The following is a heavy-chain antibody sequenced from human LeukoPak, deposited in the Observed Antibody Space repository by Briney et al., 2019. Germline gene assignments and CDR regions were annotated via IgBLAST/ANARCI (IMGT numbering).Heavy chain of an antibody. CDR1: GYTFTSYG. CDR2: ISAYNGNT. CDR3: VRGGPTPTGWFGELLPNFNDPYGMDV. D-gene: IGHD3-10*01. V-gene: IGHV1-18*01. Sequence: ASVKVSRKASGYTFTSYGISWVRQAPGQGLEWMGWISAYNGNTNYAQKLQGRVTMTTDTSTSTAYMELRSLRSDDTAVYYCVRGGPTPTGWFGELLPNFNDPYGMDVWGQGTTVTVSS. J-gene: IGHJ6*02.